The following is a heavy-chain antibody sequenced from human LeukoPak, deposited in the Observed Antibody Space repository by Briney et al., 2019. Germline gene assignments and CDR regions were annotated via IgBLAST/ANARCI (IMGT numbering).Heavy chain of an antibody. D-gene: IGHD3-22*01. Sequence: PSETLSLTCTVSGGFISSGSYYWTWIRQPPGKGLEWMGYIYYTGSANYNPSLESRVTISVDTSKSQFSLKLSSVTAADTAVYYCASSGYYYSAFDIWGQGTMVTVSS. V-gene: IGHV4-61*01. CDR2: IYYTGSA. CDR3: ASSGYYYSAFDI. CDR1: GGFISSGSYY. J-gene: IGHJ3*02.